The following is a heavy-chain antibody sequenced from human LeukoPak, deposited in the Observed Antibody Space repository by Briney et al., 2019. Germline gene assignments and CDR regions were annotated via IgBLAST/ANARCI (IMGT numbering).Heavy chain of an antibody. J-gene: IGHJ4*02. Sequence: PSETLSLTCTVSGGSISSSSYYWSWIRQPAGKGLEWIGRIYTSGSTNYNPSLKSRVTMSVDTSKNQFSLKLSSVTAADTAVYYCAPEQRKAFDYWGQGTLVTVSS. CDR2: IYTSGST. CDR1: GGSISSSSYY. D-gene: IGHD1/OR15-1a*01. V-gene: IGHV4-61*02. CDR3: APEQRKAFDY.